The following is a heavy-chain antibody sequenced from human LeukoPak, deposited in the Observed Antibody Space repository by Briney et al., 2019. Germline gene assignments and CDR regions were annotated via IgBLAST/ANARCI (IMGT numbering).Heavy chain of an antibody. CDR2: INPNSGGT. J-gene: IGHJ4*02. Sequence: ASVKVSCKASGYTFTGYYMHWVRQAPGQGLEWMGRINPNSGGTNYAQKFQGRVTMTRGTSTSTAYMELSRLRSDDTAVYYCARGYDYGDPTDYWGQGTLVTVSS. CDR3: ARGYDYGDPTDY. CDR1: GYTFTGYY. D-gene: IGHD4/OR15-4a*01. V-gene: IGHV1-2*06.